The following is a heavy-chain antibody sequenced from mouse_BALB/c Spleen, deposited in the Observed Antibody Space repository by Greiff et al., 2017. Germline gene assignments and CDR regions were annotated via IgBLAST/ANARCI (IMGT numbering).Heavy chain of an antibody. J-gene: IGHJ4*01. Sequence: DVKLVESGPSLVKPSQTLSLTCSVTGDSITSGYWNWIRKFPGNKLEYMGYISYSGSTYYNPSLKSRISITRDTSKNQYYRQLNSVTTEDTATYYCARFRYGYGAMDYWGQGTSVTVSS. V-gene: IGHV3-8*02. D-gene: IGHD1-2*01. CDR3: ARFRYGYGAMDY. CDR2: ISYSGST. CDR1: GDSITSGY.